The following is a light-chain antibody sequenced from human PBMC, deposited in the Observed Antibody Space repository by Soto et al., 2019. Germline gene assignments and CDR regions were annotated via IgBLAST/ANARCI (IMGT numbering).Light chain of an antibody. V-gene: IGKV3-11*01. CDR2: DAS. CDR1: QSVGTY. CDR3: QQRNNWQA. Sequence: EIVLTQSPTTLSLSPGERATLSCRASQSVGTYLAWYQQKPGQAPRLLIHDASNRAAGIPARFSGSGSGTDFTLTVSCLEPEDFAVYYCQQRNNWQAFGQGTRLEIK. J-gene: IGKJ5*01.